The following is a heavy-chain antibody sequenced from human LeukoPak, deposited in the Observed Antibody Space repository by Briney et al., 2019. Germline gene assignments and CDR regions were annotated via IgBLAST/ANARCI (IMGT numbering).Heavy chain of an antibody. CDR1: GDSISSGTYY. Sequence: SETLSLTCTVSGDSISSGTYYWNWIRQPAGKRLEWIGRIYTSGNTYYNPSLQSRVTISVDTSKNQISLNLTSVTAADTAVYYCATSRFSGGLGRFDPWGQGTLVTVSS. CDR2: IYTSGNT. CDR3: ATSRFSGGLGRFDP. J-gene: IGHJ5*02. D-gene: IGHD3-10*01. V-gene: IGHV4-61*02.